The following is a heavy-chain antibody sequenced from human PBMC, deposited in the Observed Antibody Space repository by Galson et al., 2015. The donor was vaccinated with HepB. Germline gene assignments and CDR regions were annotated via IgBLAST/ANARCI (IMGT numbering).Heavy chain of an antibody. D-gene: IGHD3-10*01. V-gene: IGHV3-30*18. J-gene: IGHJ3*02. CDR1: GFTFSSYG. Sequence: SLRLSCAASGFTFSSYGMHWVRQAPGKGLEWVAVISYDGSNKYYADSVKGRFTISRDNSKNTLCLQMNSLRAEDTAVYYCAKPQPSWPYGSGSPIDHAFDIWGQGTMVTVSS. CDR3: AKPQPSWPYGSGSPIDHAFDI. CDR2: ISYDGSNK.